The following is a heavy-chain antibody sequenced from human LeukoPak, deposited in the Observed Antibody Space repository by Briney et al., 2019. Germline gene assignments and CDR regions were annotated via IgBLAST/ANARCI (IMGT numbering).Heavy chain of an antibody. V-gene: IGHV5-51*01. CDR3: ARHKGDLYGSGSYFDY. CDR1: GYSFTSYW. J-gene: IGHJ4*02. CDR2: IYPGDSDT. Sequence: GESLKISCKGSGYSFTSYWIGWVRQMPGKGLEWMGIIYPGDSDTRYSPSFQGQVTISADKSISTAYLQWSSLKASDTAMYYCARHKGDLYGSGSYFDYWGQGTLVTVSS. D-gene: IGHD3-10*01.